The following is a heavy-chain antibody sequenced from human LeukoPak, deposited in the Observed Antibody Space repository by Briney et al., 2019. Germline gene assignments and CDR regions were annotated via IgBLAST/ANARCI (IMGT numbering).Heavy chain of an antibody. J-gene: IGHJ5*02. Sequence: SETLSLTCTVSGGSISSYYWSWIRQPPGKGLEWCGYIYYSGSTNDNPSLSRLVTISVDTSKNEFSLKLSSVTAAATALYYSASTNYHPSIKSRVTISVDTSKNQFSLKLSYVTAADTAVYYCAREILLWFGEESWFDPWGQGTLVTVSS. V-gene: IGHV4-59*12. CDR2: IYYSGST. D-gene: IGHD3-10*01. CDR1: GGSISSYY. CDR3: ASTNYHPSIKSRVTISVDTSKNQFSLKLSYVTAADTAVYYCAREILLWFGEESWFDP.